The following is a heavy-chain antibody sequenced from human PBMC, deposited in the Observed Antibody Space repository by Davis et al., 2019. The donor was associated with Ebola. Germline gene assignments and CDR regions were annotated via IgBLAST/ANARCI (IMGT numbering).Heavy chain of an antibody. CDR1: GFTFSSYS. D-gene: IGHD5-18*01. V-gene: IGHV3-21*01. Sequence: GESLKISCAASGFTFSSYSMNWVRQAPGKGLEWVSSISSSSSYIYYADSVKGRFTISRDNAKNSLYLQMNSLRAEDTAVYYCARDSLDTAMPFDYWGQGTLVTVSS. CDR2: ISSSSSYI. J-gene: IGHJ4*02. CDR3: ARDSLDTAMPFDY.